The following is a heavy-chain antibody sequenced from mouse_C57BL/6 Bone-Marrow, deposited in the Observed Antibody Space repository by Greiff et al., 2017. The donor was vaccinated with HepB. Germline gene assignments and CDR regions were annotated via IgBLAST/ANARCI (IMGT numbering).Heavy chain of an antibody. CDR3: TLYYYGSARDYFDY. D-gene: IGHD1-1*01. CDR1: GFNIKDDY. CDR2: IDPENGDT. J-gene: IGHJ2*01. V-gene: IGHV14-4*01. Sequence: VQLQQSGAELVRPGASVKLSCTASGFNIKDDYMHWVKQRPEQGLEWIGWIDPENGDTEYASKFQGKATITADTSSNTAYLQLSSLTSEDTAVYYCTLYYYGSARDYFDYWGQGTTLTVSS.